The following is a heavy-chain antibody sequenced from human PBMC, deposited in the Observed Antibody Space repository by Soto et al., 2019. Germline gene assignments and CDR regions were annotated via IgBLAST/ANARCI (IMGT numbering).Heavy chain of an antibody. V-gene: IGHV3-53*01. CDR1: GFSVSSNH. CDR3: AKEKVGPFDY. CDR2: IYSGGYT. Sequence: EVQLVESGGGLIQPGGSLTLSCAASGFSVSSNHMNWVRQAPGKGLAWVSLIYSGGYTYYADSVKGRFTISRDNSKNTLFLQMSSLRVEDTAVYFWAKEKVGPFDYWGQGALVTVSS. J-gene: IGHJ4*02.